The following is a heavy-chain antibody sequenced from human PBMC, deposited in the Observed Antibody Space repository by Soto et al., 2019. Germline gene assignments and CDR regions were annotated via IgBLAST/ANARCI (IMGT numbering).Heavy chain of an antibody. Sequence: QVQLQESGPGLVKPSETLSLTCTVSGGSISSYDLSWIRQPAGKGLEWIGRIYTSGSTNYNPSLKSRVTMSVDTSKNQFARKLGSVTAADTAVYYCARGNHYGSGSYYLDYWGQGTLVTVSS. CDR2: IYTSGST. CDR1: GGSISSYD. V-gene: IGHV4-4*07. J-gene: IGHJ4*02. D-gene: IGHD3-10*01. CDR3: ARGNHYGSGSYYLDY.